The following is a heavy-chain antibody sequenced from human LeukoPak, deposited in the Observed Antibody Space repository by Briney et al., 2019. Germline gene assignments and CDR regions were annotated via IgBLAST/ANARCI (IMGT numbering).Heavy chain of an antibody. CDR1: GGSISSSNW. CDR2: IYHSGST. D-gene: IGHD3-22*01. CDR3: ARVGPFHYDSSGNWFDP. Sequence: PSETLSLTCAVSGGSISSSNWWSWVRQPPGKGPEWIGEIYHSGSTNYNPSLKSRVTISVDKSKNQFSLKLSSVTAADTAVYYCARVGPFHYDSSGNWFDPWGQGTLVTVSS. V-gene: IGHV4-4*02. J-gene: IGHJ5*02.